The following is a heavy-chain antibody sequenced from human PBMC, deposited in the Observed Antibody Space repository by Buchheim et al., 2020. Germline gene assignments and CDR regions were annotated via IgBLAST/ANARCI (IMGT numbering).Heavy chain of an antibody. Sequence: EVQLLESGGGLVQPGGSLRLSCAASGFTFSSYAMSWVRQAPGKGLEWVSAISGSGGSAYYADSVKGRFTISRDNSKNTLYPQMNSLRAEDTAVYYCAKDTCSGGSCYLYFQHWGQGTL. V-gene: IGHV3-23*01. CDR2: ISGSGGSA. CDR3: AKDTCSGGSCYLYFQH. CDR1: GFTFSSYA. J-gene: IGHJ1*01. D-gene: IGHD2-15*01.